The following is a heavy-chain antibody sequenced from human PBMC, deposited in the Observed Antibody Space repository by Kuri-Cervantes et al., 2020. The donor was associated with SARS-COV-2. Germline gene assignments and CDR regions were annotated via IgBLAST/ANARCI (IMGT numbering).Heavy chain of an antibody. Sequence: GESLKISCAASGFTLSSYIMNWVRQAPRKGLEWVSSITSTSTYIYYADSVKGRFTISRDNAKNSLHLQMSSLRAEDTAVYYCARESLDWFYFDSWGQGALVTVSS. CDR2: ITSTSTYI. V-gene: IGHV3-21*01. D-gene: IGHD3/OR15-3a*01. CDR3: ARESLDWFYFDS. CDR1: GFTLSSYI. J-gene: IGHJ4*02.